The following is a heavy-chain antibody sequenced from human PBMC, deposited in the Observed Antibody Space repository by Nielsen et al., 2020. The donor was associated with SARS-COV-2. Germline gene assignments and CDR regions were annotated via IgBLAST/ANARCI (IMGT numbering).Heavy chain of an antibody. Sequence: GESLKISCAASGFTFSSYWMHWVRQAPGKGLVWVSRINSDGSSTSYADSVKGRFTISRDNAKNTLYLQMNSLRAEDTAVYYCAREFQYYYDSSGYLGYWGQGTLVTVSS. V-gene: IGHV3-74*01. D-gene: IGHD3-22*01. CDR2: INSDGSST. CDR3: AREFQYYYDSSGYLGY. J-gene: IGHJ4*02. CDR1: GFTFSSYW.